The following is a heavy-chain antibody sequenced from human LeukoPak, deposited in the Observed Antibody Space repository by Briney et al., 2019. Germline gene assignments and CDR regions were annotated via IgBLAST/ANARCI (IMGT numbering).Heavy chain of an antibody. CDR2: INHNGNVN. D-gene: IGHD1-26*01. Sequence: TGGSLRLSCAASGFTFSSYWMNWAHRAPGKGLEWVASINHNGNVNYYVDSVKGRFTISRDNAKNSLYLQMNSLRAEDTAVYYCARQNSGGYVDYWGQGTLVTVSS. V-gene: IGHV3-7*01. J-gene: IGHJ4*02. CDR1: GFTFSSYW. CDR3: ARQNSGGYVDY.